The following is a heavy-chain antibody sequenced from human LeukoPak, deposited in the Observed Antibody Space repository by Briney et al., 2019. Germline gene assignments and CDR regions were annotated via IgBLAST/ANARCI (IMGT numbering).Heavy chain of an antibody. J-gene: IGHJ4*02. CDR3: AVRYFDWLFPQAVY. V-gene: IGHV4-39*01. D-gene: IGHD3-9*01. Sequence: SETLSLTCTVSGDSISTSNSYWGWIRQPPGKGLEWIGSIYYSGNTYYNASLKSRVTISVDTSKNQFSLKLTSVTAADTAVYYCAVRYFDWLFPQAVYWGQGTLVTVSS. CDR1: GDSISTSNSY. CDR2: IYYSGNT.